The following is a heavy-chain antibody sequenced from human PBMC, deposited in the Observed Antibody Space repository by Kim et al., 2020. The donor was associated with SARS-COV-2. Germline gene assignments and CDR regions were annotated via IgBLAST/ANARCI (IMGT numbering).Heavy chain of an antibody. V-gene: IGHV4-59*08. J-gene: IGHJ4*02. D-gene: IGHD6-19*01. CDR1: GGSISSYY. CDR3: ARLSSGWAFDY. Sequence: SETLSLTCTVSGGSISSYYWSWIRQPPGKGLEWIGYIYSNGASHHNPSLKSRVTLSVDTSRNQFSLKLRYVTAADTAVYYCARLSSGWAFDYWGQGTLV. CDR2: IYSNGAS.